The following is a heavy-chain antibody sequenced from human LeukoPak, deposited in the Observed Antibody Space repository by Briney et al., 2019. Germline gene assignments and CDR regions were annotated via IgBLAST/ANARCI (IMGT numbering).Heavy chain of an antibody. CDR2: IYHSGTT. Sequence: SETLSLTCTISGGSISSYYWSWIRQPPGKGLEWIGYIYHSGTTNRNPSLKSRVTISLGTSEKQFSLKLSSVTAADTAVYYCARETPYGSGSYPFDYWGQGILVTVSS. CDR1: GGSISSYY. V-gene: IGHV4-59*01. J-gene: IGHJ4*02. CDR3: ARETPYGSGSYPFDY. D-gene: IGHD3-10*01.